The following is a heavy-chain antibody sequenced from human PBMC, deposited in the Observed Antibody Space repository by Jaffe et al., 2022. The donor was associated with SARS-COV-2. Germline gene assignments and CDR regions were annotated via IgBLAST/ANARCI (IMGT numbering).Heavy chain of an antibody. D-gene: IGHD6-13*01. J-gene: IGHJ6*02. Sequence: QVQLVESGGGVVQPGRSLRLSCAASGFTFSSYAMHWVRQAPGKGLEWVAVISYDGSNKYYADSVKGRFTISRDNSKNTLYLQMNSLRAEDTAVYYCARERAAAGFYYYGMDVWGQGTTVTVSS. V-gene: IGHV3-30-3*01. CDR3: ARERAAAGFYYYGMDV. CDR1: GFTFSSYA. CDR2: ISYDGSNK.